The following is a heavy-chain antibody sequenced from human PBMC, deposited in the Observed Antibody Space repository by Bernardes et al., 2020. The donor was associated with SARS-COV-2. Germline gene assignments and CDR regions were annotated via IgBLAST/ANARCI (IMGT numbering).Heavy chain of an antibody. Sequence: GGSLRLSCAASGFTVSNDFINWVRQAPGQGLEWVSSISGRSTYIYYADSVKGRFTISRDNAKNSLFLQMNSLRAEDTAVYYCAGDPIDNFGSGYYRHLDYWGQGTLVSVSS. J-gene: IGHJ4*02. CDR1: GFTVSNDF. V-gene: IGHV3-21*01. CDR3: AGDPIDNFGSGYYRHLDY. CDR2: ISGRSTYI. D-gene: IGHD3-3*01.